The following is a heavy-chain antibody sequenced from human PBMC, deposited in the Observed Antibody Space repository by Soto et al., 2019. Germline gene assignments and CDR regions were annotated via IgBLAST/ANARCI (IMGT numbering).Heavy chain of an antibody. J-gene: IGHJ6*02. CDR2: ISAYNGNT. CDR3: ARGGGGSYFPLYYYYGMDV. D-gene: IGHD1-26*01. V-gene: IGHV1-18*01. CDR1: GYTFTSYG. Sequence: GASVKVSCKASGYTFTSYGISWVRQAPGQGLEWMGWISAYNGNTNYAQKLQGRVTMTTDTSTSTAYMELRSLRSDDTAVYYCARGGGGSYFPLYYYYGMDVWGQGTTVTVSS.